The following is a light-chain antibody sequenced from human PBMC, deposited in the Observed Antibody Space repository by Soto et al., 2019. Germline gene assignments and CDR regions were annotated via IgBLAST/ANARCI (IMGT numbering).Light chain of an antibody. CDR3: QQYDTSPRT. CDR2: GAT. CDR1: QSVSSNY. Sequence: EVMLTQSPGTLSLSPGERATLSCRASQSVSSNYLAWYQQKSGQAPRLLIYGATNRATCIPDRFSGSGSGTDFTLTIRRLEPEDFAVYYCQQYDTSPRTFGQGTKVEFK. J-gene: IGKJ1*01. V-gene: IGKV3-20*01.